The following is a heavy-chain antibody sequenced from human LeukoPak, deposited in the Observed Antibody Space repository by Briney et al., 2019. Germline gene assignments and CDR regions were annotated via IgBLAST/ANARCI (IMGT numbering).Heavy chain of an antibody. CDR1: GFTFSSYA. V-gene: IGHV3-30*04. J-gene: IGHJ4*02. Sequence: GGSLRLSCAASGFTFSSYAMHRVRQAPGKGLEWVAVISYDGSNKYYADSVKGRFTISRDNSKNTLYLQMNSLRAEDTAVYYCARGGRYSGYGSFDYWGQGTLVTVSS. CDR3: ARGGRYSGYGSFDY. CDR2: ISYDGSNK. D-gene: IGHD5-12*01.